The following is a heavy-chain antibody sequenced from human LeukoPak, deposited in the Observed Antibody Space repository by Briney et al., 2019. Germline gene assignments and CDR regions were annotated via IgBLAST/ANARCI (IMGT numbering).Heavy chain of an antibody. J-gene: IGHJ4*02. CDR2: ISGSGGST. CDR1: GFTFSSYA. D-gene: IGHD3-16*01. Sequence: GGSLRLSCAASGFTFSSYAMSWVRQAPGKGLEWVSAISGSGGSTYYADSVKGRFTISRGNSKNTLYLQMNSLRAEDTAVYYCAKSVGKGGYYFDYWGQGTLVTVSS. V-gene: IGHV3-23*01. CDR3: AKSVGKGGYYFDY.